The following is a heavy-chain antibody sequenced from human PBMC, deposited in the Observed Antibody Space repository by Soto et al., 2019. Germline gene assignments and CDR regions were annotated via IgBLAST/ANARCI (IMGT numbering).Heavy chain of an antibody. V-gene: IGHV4-30-2*01. CDR3: ARADANSYYYAMDV. CDR1: GGSISSGGYS. J-gene: IGHJ6*02. CDR2: IYHSGST. D-gene: IGHD2-8*01. Sequence: SETLSLTCAVSGGSISSGGYSWSWIRQPPGKGLEWIGYIYHSGSTYYNPSLKSRVTISVDRSKNQFSLKLSSVTAADTAVYYCARADANSYYYAMDVWGQGTTVTVSS.